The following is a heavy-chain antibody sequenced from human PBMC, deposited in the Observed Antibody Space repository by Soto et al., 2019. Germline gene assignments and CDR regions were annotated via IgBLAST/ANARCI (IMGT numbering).Heavy chain of an antibody. Sequence: SETLSLTCSVSGGSVSSGDYYWNWMRQPPGKGLERIGCVYSSGNTKYSPSLKSRVTISRDTSKNQFSLNLNSVTAADTAVYYCARDSQVLDYWGQGTLVTVSS. CDR1: GGSVSSGDYY. J-gene: IGHJ4*02. CDR2: VYSSGNT. CDR3: ARDSQVLDY. V-gene: IGHV4-61*08.